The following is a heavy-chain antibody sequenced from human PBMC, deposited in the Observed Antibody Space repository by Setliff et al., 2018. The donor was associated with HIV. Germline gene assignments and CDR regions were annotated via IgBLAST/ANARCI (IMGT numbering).Heavy chain of an antibody. CDR2: LSPSGTT. D-gene: IGHD4-17*01. CDR3: AAFLVSPVTTQDY. J-gene: IGHJ4*02. V-gene: IGHV4-34*01. Sequence: SEALSLTCTVYGGSFSNYYTNWIRQPPGKGLEWIGELSPSGTTRPNPSLQSRVIISLDTSKNQFSLKLTSVTAADTAMYYCAAFLVSPVTTQDYWGQGTPVTVSS. CDR1: GGSFSNYY.